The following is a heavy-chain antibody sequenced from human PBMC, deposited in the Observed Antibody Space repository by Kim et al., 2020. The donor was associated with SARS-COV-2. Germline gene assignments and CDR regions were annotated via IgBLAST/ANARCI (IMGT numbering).Heavy chain of an antibody. Sequence: SETLSLTCAVYGGSFSGYYWSWIGQPPGKGLEWIGEINHSGSTNYNPSLKSRVTISVDTSKNQFSLKLSSVTAADTAVYYCARHWLRRYDYWGQGTLVTVSS. D-gene: IGHD3-10*01. CDR1: GGSFSGYY. CDR2: INHSGST. V-gene: IGHV4-34*01. J-gene: IGHJ4*02. CDR3: ARHWLRRYDY.